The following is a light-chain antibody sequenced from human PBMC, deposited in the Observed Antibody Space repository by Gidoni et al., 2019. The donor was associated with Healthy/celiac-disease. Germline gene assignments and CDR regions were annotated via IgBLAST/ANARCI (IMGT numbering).Light chain of an antibody. J-gene: IGKJ1*01. Sequence: DIVMTQSPDSLAVSLGERATINCKSSQSVLYNSNNKNNLAWYQQKPGQPPKLLIYWASTRESGVPDRFSGSGSGTDFTLTSSSLQAEDVAVYYCKKYYSTPWTFGQGTKVEIK. CDR2: WAS. V-gene: IGKV4-1*01. CDR3: KKYYSTPWT. CDR1: QSVLYNSNNKNN.